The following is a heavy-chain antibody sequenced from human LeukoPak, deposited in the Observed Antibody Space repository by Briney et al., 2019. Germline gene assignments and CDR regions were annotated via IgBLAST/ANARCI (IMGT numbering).Heavy chain of an antibody. V-gene: IGHV1-18*01. CDR2: ISAYNGNT. CDR1: GYTFSSYG. J-gene: IGHJ4*02. D-gene: IGHD3-10*01. CDR3: ARDLDPRITQAAPIEY. Sequence: ASVKVSCKTSGYTFSSYGITWVRQAPGEGLEWMGWISAYNGNTNYELNLQGRVSMTTDTSTATAYMELRNLRSDDTAVYYCARDLDPRITQAAPIEYWGQGTLVIVSS.